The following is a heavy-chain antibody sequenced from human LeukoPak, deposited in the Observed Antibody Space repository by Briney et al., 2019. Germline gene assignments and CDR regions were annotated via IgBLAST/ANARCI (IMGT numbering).Heavy chain of an antibody. CDR1: GFTFSSYW. V-gene: IGHV3-74*01. D-gene: IGHD5-24*01. J-gene: IGHJ3*02. CDR2: INSDGSST. Sequence: QAGGSLRLSCAASGFTFSSYWMHWVRHAPGKGLVWVSRINSDGSSTSYADSVKGRFTISRDNAKNTLYLQMNSLRAEDTAVYYCARDGGQATSYDAFDIWGQGTMVTVSS. CDR3: ARDGGQATSYDAFDI.